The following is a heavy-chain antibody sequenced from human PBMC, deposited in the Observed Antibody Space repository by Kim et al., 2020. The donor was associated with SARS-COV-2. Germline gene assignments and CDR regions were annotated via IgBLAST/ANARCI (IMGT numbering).Heavy chain of an antibody. D-gene: IGHD2-21*02. CDR2: T. Sequence: TNYNPPLKGPVTISRDTSRNQFSLRLRSLTAADTAIYYCARVVTDAFDIWGQGTMVTVSS. V-gene: IGHV4-59*01. CDR3: ARVVTDAFDI. J-gene: IGHJ3*02.